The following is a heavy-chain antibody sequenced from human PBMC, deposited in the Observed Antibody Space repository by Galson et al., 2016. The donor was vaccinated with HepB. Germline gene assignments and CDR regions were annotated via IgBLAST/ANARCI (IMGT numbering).Heavy chain of an antibody. Sequence: SLRLSCAASGFDFSRYEMNWVRKAPGKGLEWLAHISYSNAVSYAAAAKGRFTITRDNARDSVFLEMRSLRVEDTASYYCVRGKNNAWYAYKRSTYYNMEVWGRGVSVIVSS. CDR1: GFDFSRYE. CDR2: ISYSNAV. CDR3: VRGKNNAWYAYKRSTYYNMEV. V-gene: IGHV3-48*03. D-gene: IGHD2/OR15-2a*01. J-gene: IGHJ6*02.